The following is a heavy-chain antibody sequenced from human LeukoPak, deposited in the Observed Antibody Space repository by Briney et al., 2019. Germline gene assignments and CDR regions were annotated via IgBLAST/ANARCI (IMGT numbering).Heavy chain of an antibody. D-gene: IGHD1-26*01. CDR1: GLIVSTND. CDR2: SYSGGSR. CDR3: ARVWELSFDY. Sequence: GRSLRLSCAAAGLIVSTNDWSWVRQAPGKGLEWVAVSYSGGSRSYAESVKGRFTISRDNSQNTLYLQMNSLRAEDTAVYYCARVWELSFDYWGQGTLVTVSS. J-gene: IGHJ4*02. V-gene: IGHV3-53*01.